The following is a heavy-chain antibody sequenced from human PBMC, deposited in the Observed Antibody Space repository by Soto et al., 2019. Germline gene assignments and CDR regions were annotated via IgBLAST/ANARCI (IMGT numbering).Heavy chain of an antibody. CDR3: AREVEADGTFREDVFDI. J-gene: IGHJ3*02. CDR2: IIPIFSTT. D-gene: IGHD1-7*01. CDR1: GGTFSNHA. Sequence: QVHLVQSGAEVKKPGSSVKVSCKAPGGTFSNHAINWVRQAPGQGLEWMGRIIPIFSTTNYAQKFQGRVTMTADESTITAYLELSSLKHADTAVYYCAREVEADGTFREDVFDIWGQGTLVTVSS. V-gene: IGHV1-69*12.